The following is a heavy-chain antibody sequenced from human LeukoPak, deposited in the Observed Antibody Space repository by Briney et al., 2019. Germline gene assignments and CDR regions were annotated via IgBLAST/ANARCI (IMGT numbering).Heavy chain of an antibody. J-gene: IGHJ4*02. D-gene: IGHD2-15*01. CDR2: ISGSGGST. Sequence: GGSLRLSCAASGFTFSSYAMSWVRQAPGKGLEWVSAISGSGGSTYYADSVKGRFTISRDNSKNTLYLQMNSLRAEDTAVYYCAKGRLGYCSGGSCYGVYWGQGILVTVSS. CDR3: AKGRLGYCSGGSCYGVY. V-gene: IGHV3-23*01. CDR1: GFTFSSYA.